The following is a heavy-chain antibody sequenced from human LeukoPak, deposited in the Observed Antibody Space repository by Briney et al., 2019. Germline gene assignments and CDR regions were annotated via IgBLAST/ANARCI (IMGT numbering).Heavy chain of an antibody. D-gene: IGHD3-22*01. Sequence: PSETLSLTCTVSGGSISSYYWSWIRQPPGKGLEWIGYIYYSGSTNYNPSLKSRVTISLDTSKNQFSLKLSSVTAADTAVYYCARDSRLYDSSGYPVDAFNIWGQGTMVTVSS. CDR2: IYYSGST. V-gene: IGHV4-59*01. J-gene: IGHJ3*02. CDR3: ARDSRLYDSSGYPVDAFNI. CDR1: GGSISSYY.